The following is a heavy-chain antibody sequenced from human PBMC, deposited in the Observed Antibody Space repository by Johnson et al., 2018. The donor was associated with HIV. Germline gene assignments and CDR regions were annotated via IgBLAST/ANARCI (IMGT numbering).Heavy chain of an antibody. D-gene: IGHD2-21*02. CDR1: GFTFDDYG. J-gene: IGHJ3*02. V-gene: IGHV3-20*04. Sequence: EKLVESGGGVVRPGGSLRLSCAASGFTFDDYGMNWVRQAPGKGLEWVSGINWNGGSTYYADSVKGRFTISRDNSKNTLYLQMNSLRAEDTAVYYCAKKALGDVDAFDIWGQGTMVTVSS. CDR2: INWNGGST. CDR3: AKKALGDVDAFDI.